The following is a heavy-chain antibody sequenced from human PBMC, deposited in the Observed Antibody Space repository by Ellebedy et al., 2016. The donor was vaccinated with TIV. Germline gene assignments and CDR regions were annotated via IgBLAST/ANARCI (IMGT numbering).Heavy chain of an antibody. D-gene: IGHD1-26*01. V-gene: IGHV3-11*01. CDR1: GFTFSDYY. CDR2: ISSSGSTI. Sequence: GESLKISCAASGFTFSDYYMSWIRQAPGKGLEWVSYISSSGSTIYYADSVKGRFTISRDNAKNSLYLQMNSLRAEDTAVYYCASTNGGSYYYYGMDVWGQGTTVTVSS. CDR3: ASTNGGSYYYYGMDV. J-gene: IGHJ6*02.